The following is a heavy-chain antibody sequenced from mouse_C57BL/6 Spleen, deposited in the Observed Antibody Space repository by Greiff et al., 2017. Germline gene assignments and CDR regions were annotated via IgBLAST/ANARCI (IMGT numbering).Heavy chain of an antibody. CDR2: IYPRSGNT. Sequence: QVQLQQSGAELARPGASVKLSCKASGYTFTSYGISWVKQRTGQGLEWIGEIYPRSGNTYYNEKFKGKATLTADKSSSTAYMELRSLTSEDSAVSVCARGAYHKYDAMDYWGQGTSVTVSS. V-gene: IGHV1-81*01. CDR1: GYTFTSYG. J-gene: IGHJ4*01. D-gene: IGHD6-5*01. CDR3: ARGAYHKYDAMDY.